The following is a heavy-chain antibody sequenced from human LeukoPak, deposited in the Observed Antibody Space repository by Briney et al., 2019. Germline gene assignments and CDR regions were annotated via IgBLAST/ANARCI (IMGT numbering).Heavy chain of an antibody. CDR3: ARGVEPLAANTLAY. CDR1: GFTVITNH. J-gene: IGHJ4*02. V-gene: IGHV3-53*01. CDR2: LYSDGNT. D-gene: IGHD1-14*01. Sequence: GGSLRLSCAASGFTVITNHMTWVRQAPGKGLEWVSVLYSDGNTKYADSVQGRFTISRDNSKNTLYLEMNSLSPDDTAVYYCARGVEPLAANTLAYWGQGTLVTVSS.